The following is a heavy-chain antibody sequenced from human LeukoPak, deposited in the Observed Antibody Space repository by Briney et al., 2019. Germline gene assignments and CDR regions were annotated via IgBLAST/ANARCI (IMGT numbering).Heavy chain of an antibody. V-gene: IGHV3-23*01. J-gene: IGHJ5*02. Sequence: GGSLRLSCAASGFTFSSYAMSWVRQAPGEGLEWVSAISGSGGSTYYADSVKGRFTISRDNSKNTLYLQMNSLRAEDTAVYYCATVIGYCSGGSCYPGFDPWGQGTLVTVSS. CDR3: ATVIGYCSGGSCYPGFDP. D-gene: IGHD2-15*01. CDR2: ISGSGGST. CDR1: GFTFSSYA.